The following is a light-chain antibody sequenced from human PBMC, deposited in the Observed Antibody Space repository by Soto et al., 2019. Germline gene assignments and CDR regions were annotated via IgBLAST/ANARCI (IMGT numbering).Light chain of an antibody. Sequence: EVVMTQSPATLSVSLGDRATLSCRASQSVSSNLAWYQQKPGQGPRLLIYGASTRATGIPARFSGSGSGTEFTLTISSLQSEDFAMYYCQQYDGSPYTFGRGTRLEIK. CDR2: GAS. J-gene: IGKJ2*01. CDR3: QQYDGSPYT. CDR1: QSVSSN. V-gene: IGKV3-15*01.